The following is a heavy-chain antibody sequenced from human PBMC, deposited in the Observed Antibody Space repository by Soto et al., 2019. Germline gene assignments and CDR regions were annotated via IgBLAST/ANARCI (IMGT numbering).Heavy chain of an antibody. D-gene: IGHD6-13*01. CDR3: ANHEAADTFSDYYGMYV. CDR2: ISTSSDYI. Sequence: EVQLVESGGGLVKPGGSLRLSCAASGFTFSSYSMNWVRQAPGKGLEWVSSISTSSDYIYYAASVKGRFTISRDNAKNSLYLQMNSLRAEDTAVYYCANHEAADTFSDYYGMYVWGQGTTVTVSS. CDR1: GFTFSSYS. J-gene: IGHJ6*02. V-gene: IGHV3-21*01.